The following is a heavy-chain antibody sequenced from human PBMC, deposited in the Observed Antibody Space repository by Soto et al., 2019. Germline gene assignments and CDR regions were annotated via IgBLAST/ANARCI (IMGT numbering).Heavy chain of an antibody. Sequence: QVQLQQWGAGLLKPSETLSLTCAVYGGPFSGYYWSWIRQPPGKGLEWIGEINHSGSTNYNPSLKSRVTISVDTSKNQFSLKLSSVTAADTAVYYCAREGFSSSWYRSAFDIWGQGTMVTVSS. J-gene: IGHJ3*02. CDR2: INHSGST. V-gene: IGHV4-34*01. CDR3: AREGFSSSWYRSAFDI. CDR1: GGPFSGYY. D-gene: IGHD6-13*01.